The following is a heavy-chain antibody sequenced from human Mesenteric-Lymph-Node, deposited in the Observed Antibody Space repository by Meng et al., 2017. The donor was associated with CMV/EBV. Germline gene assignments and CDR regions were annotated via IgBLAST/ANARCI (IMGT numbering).Heavy chain of an antibody. CDR3: ARGTPLNKYCSSTSCCTSDFDY. CDR1: GGSISSGDYY. Sequence: SETLSLTCTVSGGSISSGDYYWSWIRQPPGKGLEWIGYIYYSGSTYYNPSLKSRVTISVDTSKNQFSLKLSSVTAADTAVYYCARGTPLNKYCSSTSCCTSDFDYWGQGTLVTVSS. V-gene: IGHV4-30-4*02. J-gene: IGHJ4*02. CDR2: IYYSGST. D-gene: IGHD2-2*02.